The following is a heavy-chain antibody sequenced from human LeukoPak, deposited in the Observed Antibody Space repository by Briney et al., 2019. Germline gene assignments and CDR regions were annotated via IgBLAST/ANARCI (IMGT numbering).Heavy chain of an antibody. D-gene: IGHD6-19*01. CDR1: GDSVSSNSAA. V-gene: IGHV6-1*01. J-gene: IGHJ3*02. CDR3: AREVAGTGAFDI. Sequence: SQTLSLTSAISGDSVSSNSAAWNWIRQSSSSGREWLGRTLYRSKWYNDYAISVKGRITINPDTSKNQFSLQLNSVTPEDTAVYFCAREVAGTGAFDIWGQGTIVTVSS. CDR2: TLYRSKWYN.